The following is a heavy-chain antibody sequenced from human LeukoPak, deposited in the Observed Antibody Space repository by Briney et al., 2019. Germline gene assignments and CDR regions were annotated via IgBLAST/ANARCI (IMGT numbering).Heavy chain of an antibody. D-gene: IGHD2-2*01. Sequence: GGSLRLSCAASGFTFSSYAMNWVRQAPGQGLEWVSNIGGRGRSTWYADSVKGRFTISRDNSKNTLFLQMSSLTAEDTAIYYCAKGHLYSTSWFDYWGQGTLVTVSS. CDR2: IGGRGRST. CDR3: AKGHLYSTSWFDY. CDR1: GFTFSSYA. J-gene: IGHJ5*01. V-gene: IGHV3-23*01.